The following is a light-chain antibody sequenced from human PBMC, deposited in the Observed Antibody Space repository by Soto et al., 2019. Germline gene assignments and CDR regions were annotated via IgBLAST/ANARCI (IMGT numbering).Light chain of an antibody. Sequence: QSVLTQPPSVSGSPGQSVTISCTGSNSDVGSYDRLSWYQQPPGTAPKLMIYEVSNRPSGFPDRFSGSKSGNTASLTISGLQAEVEADYYCTLYTSRSTYVFGTGTKVTVL. J-gene: IGLJ1*01. CDR1: NSDVGSYDR. CDR2: EVS. V-gene: IGLV2-18*01. CDR3: TLYTSRSTYV.